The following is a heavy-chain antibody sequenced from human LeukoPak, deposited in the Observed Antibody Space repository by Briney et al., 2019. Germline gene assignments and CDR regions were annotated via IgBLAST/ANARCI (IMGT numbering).Heavy chain of an antibody. CDR2: FDPEDGET. CDR1: GYTHTELS. D-gene: IGHD2-2*01. J-gene: IGHJ3*02. Sequence: EASVKVSCKVSGYTHTELSMHWVRQAPGKGLEWMGGFDPEDGETIYAQKFQGRVTMTEDTSTDTAYMELSSLRSEDTAVYYCATALVPAAMGDAFDIWGQGTMVTVSS. CDR3: ATALVPAAMGDAFDI. V-gene: IGHV1-24*01.